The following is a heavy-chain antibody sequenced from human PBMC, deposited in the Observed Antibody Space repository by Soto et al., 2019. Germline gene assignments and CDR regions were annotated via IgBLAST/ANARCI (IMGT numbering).Heavy chain of an antibody. CDR3: AKAVFGHDALDI. D-gene: IGHD3-3*01. CDR1: GFTFDDYA. Sequence: EVQLEESGGGLVQPGRYLRLSCAASGFTFDDYAMHWVRQAPGKGLEWVSGISWNSGSIGYADSVKGRFTISRDNAKISLYLQMNSLRAEDTALYYCAKAVFGHDALDIWGQGTMVTVSS. J-gene: IGHJ3*02. V-gene: IGHV3-9*01. CDR2: ISWNSGSI.